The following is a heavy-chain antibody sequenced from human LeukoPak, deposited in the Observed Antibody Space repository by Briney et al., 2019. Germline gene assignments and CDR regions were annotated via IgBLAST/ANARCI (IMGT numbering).Heavy chain of an antibody. D-gene: IGHD2-2*01. CDR3: ASAVVVPAAIFRNYYYMDV. J-gene: IGHJ6*03. CDR1: GGTFSSYA. V-gene: IGHV1-69*05. Sequence: SVKVSCKASGGTFSSYAISWVRQAPGQGLEWMGGIIPIFGTANYAQKFQGRVTITMDESTSTAYMELSSLRSEDTAVYYCASAVVVPAAIFRNYYYMDVWGKGTTVTVSS. CDR2: IIPIFGTA.